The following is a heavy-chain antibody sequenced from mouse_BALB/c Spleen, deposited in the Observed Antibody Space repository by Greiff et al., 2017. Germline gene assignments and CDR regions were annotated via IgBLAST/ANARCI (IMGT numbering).Heavy chain of an antibody. J-gene: IGHJ4*01. CDR3: ANYRYDGAMDY. CDR1: GFTFSSYA. CDR2: ISSGGST. V-gene: IGHV5-6-5*01. Sequence: EVKLVESGGGLVKPGGSLKLSCAASGFTFSSYAMSWVRQTPEKRLEWVASISSGGSTYYPDSVKGRFTISRDNARNILYLQMSSLRSEDTAMYYCANYRYDGAMDYWGQGTSVTVSS. D-gene: IGHD2-14*01.